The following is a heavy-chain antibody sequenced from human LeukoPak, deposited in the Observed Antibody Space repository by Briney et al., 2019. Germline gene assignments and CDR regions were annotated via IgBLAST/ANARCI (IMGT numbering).Heavy chain of an antibody. CDR3: ARATPVGGVRFDY. Sequence: PSETLSLTCTVSGVSISSYYWSWIRQPPGKGLDWIGSIYSTGDTRYNPSLKSRVTISVDTSKNQFSLKLSSVTAADTAVYYCARATPVGGVRFDYWGQGTLVTVSS. CDR2: IYSTGDT. J-gene: IGHJ4*02. D-gene: IGHD3-16*01. V-gene: IGHV4-4*09. CDR1: GVSISSYY.